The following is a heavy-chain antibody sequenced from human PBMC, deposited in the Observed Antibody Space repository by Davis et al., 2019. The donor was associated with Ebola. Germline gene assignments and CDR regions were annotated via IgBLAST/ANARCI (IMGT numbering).Heavy chain of an antibody. D-gene: IGHD1-26*01. CDR2: VYHTGST. CDR3: ARGGIVGDALDY. CDR1: GASVSSGNW. Sequence: SQTLSLTCAVSGASVSSGNWWSWVRQPPGKGLEWIGYVYHTGSTNYKPSLKSRVTMSVDTSKNQFSLRLISVTAADTAVYYCARGGIVGDALDYWGQGTLVTVSS. J-gene: IGHJ4*02. V-gene: IGHV4-4*02.